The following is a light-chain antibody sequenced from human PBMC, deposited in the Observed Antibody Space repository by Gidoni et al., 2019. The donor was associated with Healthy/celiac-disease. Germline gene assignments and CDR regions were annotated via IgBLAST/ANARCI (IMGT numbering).Light chain of an antibody. Sequence: QSVLTQPPSVSGAPGQRVTISCNGSSSNIGAGYDVHWYQQLPGTASNLLIYGNSNRPSGVPDRFSGSKSGTSASLAITGLQAEDEADYYCQSYDSSLSGSVFGGGTKLTVL. V-gene: IGLV1-40*01. CDR3: QSYDSSLSGSV. CDR2: GNS. J-gene: IGLJ2*01. CDR1: SSNIGAGYD.